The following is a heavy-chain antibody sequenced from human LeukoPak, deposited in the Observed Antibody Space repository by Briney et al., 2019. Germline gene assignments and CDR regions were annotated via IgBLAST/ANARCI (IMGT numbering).Heavy chain of an antibody. J-gene: IGHJ4*02. CDR2: VYYSGST. CDR3: ASNTGTVFDY. Sequence: SETLSLTCTVSGDFITAYYWSWIRQPPGKGLEWIGYVYYSGSTEYNPCLRSRVTISLEMSKRQFSLNLTSVPAADTAVYYCASNTGTVFDYWGQGALVTVSS. V-gene: IGHV4-59*01. CDR1: GDFITAYY. D-gene: IGHD7-27*01.